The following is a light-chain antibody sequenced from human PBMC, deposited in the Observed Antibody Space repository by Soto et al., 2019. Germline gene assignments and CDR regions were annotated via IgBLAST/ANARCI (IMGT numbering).Light chain of an antibody. J-gene: IGKJ1*01. CDR2: LGS. V-gene: IGKV2-28*01. Sequence: DIVMTQSPLSLPVTPGEPASISCRSSQSLLRSDGYHYLDWYLQKPGQSQQLLTYLGSTRASGDPDRCSGSGSGTDFTLKISRVEAEDVEIYYCMQSLETWTFGQGTKVEIK. CDR1: QSLLRSDGYHY. CDR3: MQSLETWT.